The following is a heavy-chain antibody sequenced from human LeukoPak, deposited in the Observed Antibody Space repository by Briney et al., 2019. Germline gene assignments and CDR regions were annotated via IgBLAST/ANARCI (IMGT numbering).Heavy chain of an antibody. CDR2: IWYDGSNK. Sequence: AGGSLRLSCAASGFTFSSYGMHWVRQAPGKGLEWVVVIWYDGSNKYYANSVKCRFTISRDNSKNTLYLQMNSLRAEDTAVYYCAKDREYCSSTSCYSFDYWGQGTLVTVSS. D-gene: IGHD2-2*02. J-gene: IGHJ4*02. CDR1: GFTFSSYG. CDR3: AKDREYCSSTSCYSFDY. V-gene: IGHV3-33*06.